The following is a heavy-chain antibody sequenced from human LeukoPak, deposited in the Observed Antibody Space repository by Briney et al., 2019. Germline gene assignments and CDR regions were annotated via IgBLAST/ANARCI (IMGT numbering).Heavy chain of an antibody. J-gene: IGHJ4*02. CDR3: ARSAYCSGGACYSKTFDY. CDR1: GLTFSNYA. D-gene: IGHD2-15*01. V-gene: IGHV3-30*02. CDR2: IRFDGTNK. Sequence: PGGSLRLSCAASGLTFSNYAMHWVRQAPGKELEWVALIRFDGTNKYYADSVRGRFTISRDNSKNTLSLQMSSLRAEDTAVYYCARSAYCSGGACYSKTFDYWGQGTLVTVSS.